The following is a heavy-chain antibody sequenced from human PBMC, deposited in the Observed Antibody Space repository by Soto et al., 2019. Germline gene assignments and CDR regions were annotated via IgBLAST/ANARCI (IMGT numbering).Heavy chain of an antibody. CDR3: ARASTIFGVVVRFDS. D-gene: IGHD3-3*01. J-gene: IGHJ4*02. Sequence: QVQLQESGPGLVKPSQTLSLTCTVSGGSINSADYYWSWIRQPPGKGLEWIGYIYYSGSTYYNPSLKSRVTISVDTSKSQFSLKLGSVTAADAAVYYCARASTIFGVVVRFDSWGQGTLVAVSS. CDR2: IYYSGST. CDR1: GGSINSADYY. V-gene: IGHV4-30-4*01.